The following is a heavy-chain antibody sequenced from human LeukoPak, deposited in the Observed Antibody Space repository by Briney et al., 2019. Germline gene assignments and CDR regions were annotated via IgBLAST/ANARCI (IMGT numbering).Heavy chain of an antibody. CDR2: INPSGGST. J-gene: IGHJ6*02. CDR3: ASWGGLGATMYNYYYGMDV. V-gene: IGHV1-46*01. D-gene: IGHD1-26*01. CDR1: GYTFTSYY. Sequence: ASVKVSCKASGYTFTSYYMHWVRQAPGQGLEWVGIINPSGGSTSYAQKFQGRVTMTRDTSTSTVYMELSSLRSEDTAVYYCASWGGLGATMYNYYYGMDVWGQGTTVTVSS.